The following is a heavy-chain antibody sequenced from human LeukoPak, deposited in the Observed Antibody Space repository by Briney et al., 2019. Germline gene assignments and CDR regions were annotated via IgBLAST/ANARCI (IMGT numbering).Heavy chain of an antibody. J-gene: IGHJ3*02. Sequence: GRSLRLSCAASGFTFSGYGMHWVRQAPGKGPEWVAVISNDGTNKYYAESVKGRFTISRDNSKNTLYLQMNSLRVEDTAVYYCASDEWPNAFDIWGQGTMVTVSS. CDR1: GFTFSGYG. D-gene: IGHD3-3*01. CDR2: ISNDGTNK. V-gene: IGHV3-30*03. CDR3: ASDEWPNAFDI.